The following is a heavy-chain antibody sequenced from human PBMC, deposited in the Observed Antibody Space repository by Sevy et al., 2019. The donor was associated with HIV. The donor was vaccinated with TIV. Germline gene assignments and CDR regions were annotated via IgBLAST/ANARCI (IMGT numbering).Heavy chain of an antibody. Sequence: GGSLRLSCAASGFTFSRYWMSWVRQAPGKGLEWVANIKVDGSEKYYVDSVKGRFTISRDNAKNSLYLQMNSLRAEDTAVYDCARDCSSTRCLWGMDVWGQGTTVTVSS. D-gene: IGHD2-2*01. V-gene: IGHV3-7*03. CDR3: ARDCSSTRCLWGMDV. CDR1: GFTFSRYW. CDR2: IKVDGSEK. J-gene: IGHJ6*02.